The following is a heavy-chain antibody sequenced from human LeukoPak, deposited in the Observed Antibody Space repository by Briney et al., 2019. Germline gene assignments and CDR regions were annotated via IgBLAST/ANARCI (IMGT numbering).Heavy chain of an antibody. V-gene: IGHV4-59*01. CDR3: ARDLNGATGNY. CDR1: GCSISSYY. D-gene: IGHD4-17*01. J-gene: IGHJ4*02. Sequence: PSETLSLTCTVSGCSISSYYWSWIRQPPGKGLEWIGYIYYSGSTNYNPSLKSRVTISVDTSKNQFSLKLSSVTAADTAVYYCARDLNGATGNYWGQGTLVTVSS. CDR2: IYYSGST.